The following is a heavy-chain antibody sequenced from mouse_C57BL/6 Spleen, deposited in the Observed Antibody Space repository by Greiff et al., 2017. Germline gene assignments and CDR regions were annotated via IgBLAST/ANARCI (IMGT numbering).Heavy chain of an antibody. CDR2: IRNKANGYTT. V-gene: IGHV7-3*01. CDR3: ARDYDWAFAY. Sequence: EVHLVASGGGLVQPGGSLSLSCAASGFTFTDYYMSWVRQPPGKALEWLGFIRNKANGYTTEYSASVKGRFTISRDNSQSILYLQMNALRAEDSATYCCARDYDWAFAYWGQGTLVTVSA. CDR1: GFTFTDYY. D-gene: IGHD2-4*01. J-gene: IGHJ3*01.